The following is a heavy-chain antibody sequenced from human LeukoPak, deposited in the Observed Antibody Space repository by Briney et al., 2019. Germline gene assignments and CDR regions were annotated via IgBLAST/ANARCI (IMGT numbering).Heavy chain of an antibody. V-gene: IGHV4-39*06. CDR3: ARSHVYGDYPEL. CDR2: IYYGGIT. CDR1: GGSISSSSYY. J-gene: IGHJ4*02. D-gene: IGHD4-17*01. Sequence: PSETLSLTCTVSGGSISSSSYYWGWIRQPPGKGLEWIGSIYYGGITYSNPSLKSRVTISVDPSKTHFPLNLTSVPAAATPVYSCARSHVYGDYPELWGQGPLVPVSS.